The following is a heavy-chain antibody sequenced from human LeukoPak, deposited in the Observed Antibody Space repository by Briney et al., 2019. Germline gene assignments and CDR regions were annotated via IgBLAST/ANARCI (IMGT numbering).Heavy chain of an antibody. D-gene: IGHD3-22*01. CDR2: ISSSSSYI. CDR1: GFTFSSYS. CDR3: ARGLDMIVVVISPFDY. V-gene: IGHV3-21*01. J-gene: IGHJ4*02. Sequence: GGSLRLSCAASGFTFSSYSMNWVRQAPGKGLEWVSSISSSSSYIYYADSVKGRFTISRDNAKNSLYLQMNSLRAEDTAVYYCARGLDMIVVVISPFDYWGQGTLVTVSS.